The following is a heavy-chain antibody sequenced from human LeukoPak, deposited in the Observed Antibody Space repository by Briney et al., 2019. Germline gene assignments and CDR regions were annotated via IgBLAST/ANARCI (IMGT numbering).Heavy chain of an antibody. D-gene: IGHD3-9*01. Sequence: PSETLSLTCTLSLDSLSSGSYYWGWIRHPPGKGLEWLGCIFYSGSNFYNPPLKTRATISVDTSKNQFSLRLTSMTAADAAVYYCARRTYKILRGTAYGYWYFVLWGGRTLVTVSS. CDR2: IFYSGSN. V-gene: IGHV4-39*01. CDR1: LDSLSSGSYY. CDR3: ARRTYKILRGTAYGYWYFVL. J-gene: IGHJ2*01.